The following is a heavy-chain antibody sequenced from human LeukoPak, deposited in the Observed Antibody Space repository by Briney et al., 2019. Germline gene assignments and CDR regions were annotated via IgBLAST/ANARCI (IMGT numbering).Heavy chain of an antibody. CDR2: ISGSGGST. CDR3: AKAGGAMEVFDY. J-gene: IGHJ4*02. CDR1: GFTFSRYA. V-gene: IGHV3-23*01. Sequence: GGSLRLSCAASGFTFSRYAMSWVGQAPGKGVEGVSAISGSGGSTYYADSVKGRFTISRDNSKNTLYLQMNSLRAEDTAVYYCAKAGGAMEVFDYWGQGTLVTVSS. D-gene: IGHD5-18*01.